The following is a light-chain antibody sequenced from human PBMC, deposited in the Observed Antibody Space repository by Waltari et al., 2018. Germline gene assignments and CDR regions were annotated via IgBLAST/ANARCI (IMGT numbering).Light chain of an antibody. Sequence: QSALTQPASVSGSPGHSITISCTGTSSDVGGYDYVSWYQQHPGKAPKLMIYDVSNRPSVVSNRFSGSKSGNTASLTISVLQAEDEADYYCNSYTSSSTLVFGGGTKLTVL. CDR3: NSYTSSSTLV. J-gene: IGLJ2*01. CDR1: SSDVGGYDY. CDR2: DVS. V-gene: IGLV2-14*03.